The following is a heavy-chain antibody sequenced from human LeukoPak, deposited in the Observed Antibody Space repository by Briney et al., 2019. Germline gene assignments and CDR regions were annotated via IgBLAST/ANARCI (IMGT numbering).Heavy chain of an antibody. CDR1: GYTFTSYG. V-gene: IGHV1-18*01. CDR3: ARAGFGELLSPHFDY. CDR2: ISAYNGNT. D-gene: IGHD3-10*01. Sequence: ASVKVSCKASGYTFTSYGISWVRQAPGQGLEWMGWISAYNGNTNYAQKLQGRVTMTTDASTSTAYMELRSLRSDDTAVYYRARAGFGELLSPHFDYWGQGTLVTVSS. J-gene: IGHJ4*02.